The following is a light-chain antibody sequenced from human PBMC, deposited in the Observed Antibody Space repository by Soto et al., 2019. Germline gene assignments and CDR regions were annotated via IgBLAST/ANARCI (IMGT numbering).Light chain of an antibody. Sequence: EIVLTQSPGTLSLSPGERATLSCRASQSVSSSYLAWYQQKPGQAPRLLIYGASSRATGIPDRFSGSGSGTDFTLTISRLEPEDFAVYYCQQYGSSLITCGQGTRREI. CDR2: GAS. CDR1: QSVSSSY. CDR3: QQYGSSLIT. V-gene: IGKV3-20*01. J-gene: IGKJ5*01.